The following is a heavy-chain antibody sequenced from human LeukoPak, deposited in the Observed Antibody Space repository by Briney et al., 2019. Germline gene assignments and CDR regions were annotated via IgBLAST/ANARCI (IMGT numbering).Heavy chain of an antibody. CDR2: ISAYNGNT. CDR3: ARVRGDYDFWSGPLDY. V-gene: IGHV1-18*01. J-gene: IGHJ4*02. CDR1: GYTFIRYG. Sequence: VSVKVSCKASGYTFIRYGISWVRQAPGQGLEWMGWISAYNGNTNYAQKLQGRVTMTTDTSTSTAYMELRSLRSDDTAVYYCARVRGDYDFWSGPLDYWGQGTLVTVSS. D-gene: IGHD3-3*01.